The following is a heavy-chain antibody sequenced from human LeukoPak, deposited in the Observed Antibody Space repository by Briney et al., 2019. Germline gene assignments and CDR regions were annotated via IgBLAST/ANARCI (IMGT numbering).Heavy chain of an antibody. Sequence: SETLSLTCTVSGASISRTTYYWGWFRQPPGKGLEWIATMFYSGYTYYNPSLKSRVTISIDTSENQVSLKSSFVTAADTALYYCAKEPTGDKSFDSWGQGTLVTVSS. J-gene: IGHJ4*02. CDR1: GASISRTTYY. CDR2: MFYSGYT. CDR3: AKEPTGDKSFDS. D-gene: IGHD7-27*01. V-gene: IGHV4-39*07.